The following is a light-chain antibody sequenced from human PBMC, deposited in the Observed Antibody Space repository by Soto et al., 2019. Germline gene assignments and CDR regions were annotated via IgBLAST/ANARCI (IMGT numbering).Light chain of an antibody. J-gene: IGKJ1*01. CDR3: QQYNNWPPRT. V-gene: IGKV3-15*01. Sequence: EIVMTQSPATLAVSPGDTATLSCRASQSLGGNLAWYQQKPGQAPRLLIFRASSRATGVPARFSASGSGTEFSLTISGLQAEDFAVYYCQQYNNWPPRTFGPGTKVDIK. CDR1: QSLGGN. CDR2: RAS.